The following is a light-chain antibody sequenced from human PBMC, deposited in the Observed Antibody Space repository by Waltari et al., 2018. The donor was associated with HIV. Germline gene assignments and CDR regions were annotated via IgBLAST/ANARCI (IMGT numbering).Light chain of an antibody. CDR1: QSVSSSY. V-gene: IGKV3-20*01. Sequence: EIVLTQSPGTLSLSQGERATLSCRASQSVSSSYLAWYQQKHGQAPRLLIYGASSRATGIPDRFSGSGSGTDFTLTISRLEPEDFAVYYCQQYGSSPRVTFGPGTKVDIK. CDR2: GAS. J-gene: IGKJ3*01. CDR3: QQYGSSPRVT.